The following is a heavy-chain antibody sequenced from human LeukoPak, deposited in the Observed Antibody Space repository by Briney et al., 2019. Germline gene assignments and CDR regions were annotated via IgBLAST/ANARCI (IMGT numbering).Heavy chain of an antibody. CDR2: ISGSGGST. V-gene: IGHV3-23*01. CDR1: GFTFSSYA. CDR3: AKGRPSLIAAAVEGGYYFDY. D-gene: IGHD6-13*01. J-gene: IGHJ4*02. Sequence: PGGSLRLSCAASGFTFSSYAMSWVRQAPGKGPEWVSAISGSGGSTYYADSVKGRFTISRDNSKNTLYLQMNSLRAEDTAVYYCAKGRPSLIAAAVEGGYYFDYWGQGTLVTVSS.